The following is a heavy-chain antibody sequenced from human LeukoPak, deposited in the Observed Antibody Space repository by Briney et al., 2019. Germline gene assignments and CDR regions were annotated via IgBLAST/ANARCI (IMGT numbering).Heavy chain of an antibody. V-gene: IGHV3-7*05. Sequence: PGGSLRLSCAVSRFTFSTYTMNWVRQAPGIGLEWVANIKQDGSEKYYVDSVKGRFTISRDNAKNSLYLQMNSLRVEDTAVYYCARGHYGMDVWGQGTTVTVSS. CDR1: RFTFSTYT. CDR2: IKQDGSEK. CDR3: ARGHYGMDV. J-gene: IGHJ6*02.